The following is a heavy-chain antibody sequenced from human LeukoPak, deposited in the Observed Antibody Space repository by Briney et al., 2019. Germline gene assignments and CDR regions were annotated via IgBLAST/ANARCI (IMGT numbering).Heavy chain of an antibody. CDR2: INHSGST. D-gene: IGHD3-10*01. Sequence: SETLSLTCAVYGGSFSGYYWSWIRQPPGKGLEWIGEINHSGSTNYNPSLKSRVTISVDTSKNQFSLKLSSVTAADTAVYYCARSTIPWFRESAFDIWGQGTMVTVSS. CDR1: GGSFSGYY. J-gene: IGHJ3*02. CDR3: ARSTIPWFRESAFDI. V-gene: IGHV4-34*01.